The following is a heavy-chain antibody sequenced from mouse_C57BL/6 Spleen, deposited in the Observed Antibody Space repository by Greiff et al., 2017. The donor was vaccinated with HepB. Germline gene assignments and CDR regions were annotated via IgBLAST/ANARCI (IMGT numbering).Heavy chain of an antibody. CDR1: GYTFTSYD. V-gene: IGHV1-85*01. J-gene: IGHJ2*01. Sequence: VHLVESGPELVKPGASVKLSCKASGYTFTSYDINWVKQRPGQGLEWIGWIYPRDGSTKYNEKFKGKATLTVDTSSSTAYMELHSLTSEDSAVYFCAIYYGTYWGQGTTLTVSS. CDR2: IYPRDGST. CDR3: AIYYGTY. D-gene: IGHD2-1*01.